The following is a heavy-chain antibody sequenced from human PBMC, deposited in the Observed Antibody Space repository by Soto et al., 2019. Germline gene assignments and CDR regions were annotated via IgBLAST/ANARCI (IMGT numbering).Heavy chain of an antibody. D-gene: IGHD1-7*01. CDR1: GFTFSSYA. CDR3: AKDRTPWYNWNYLFDY. CDR2: ISGSGGST. J-gene: IGHJ4*02. Sequence: GGSLRLSCAASGFTFSSYAMSWVRQAPWKGLEWVSAISGSGGSTYYADSVKGRFTISRDNSKNTLYLQMNSLRAEDTAVYYCAKDRTPWYNWNYLFDYWGQGTLVTVST. V-gene: IGHV3-23*01.